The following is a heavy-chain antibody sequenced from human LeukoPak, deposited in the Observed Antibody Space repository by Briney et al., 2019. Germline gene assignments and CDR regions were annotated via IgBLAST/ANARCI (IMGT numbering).Heavy chain of an antibody. J-gene: IGHJ4*02. D-gene: IGHD1-7*01. CDR1: GYTFTCYY. V-gene: IGHV1-2*02. CDR3: AGVAGYYWNSDSFDY. Sequence: ASVKVSCKASGYTFTCYYMHWVRQAPGQGREWMGWINPNSGGTNYAQKFQGRVTMTRDRSISTAYMALSRLRSDDTAVYYCAGVAGYYWNSDSFDYWGQGTQVTVSS. CDR2: INPNSGGT.